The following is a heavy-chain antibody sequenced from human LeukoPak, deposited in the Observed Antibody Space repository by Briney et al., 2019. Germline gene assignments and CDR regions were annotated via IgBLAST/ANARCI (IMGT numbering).Heavy chain of an antibody. CDR2: FDPEDGET. J-gene: IGHJ4*02. V-gene: IGHV1-24*01. CDR3: ATPQRTYGSGSYHY. Sequence: ASVKVSCTVSGYTLTELSMHWVRQAPGKGLEWMGGFDPEDGETIYAQKFQGRVTMTEDTSTDTAYMELSSLRSEDTAVYYCATPQRTYGSGSYHYWGQGTLVTVSS. CDR1: GYTLTELS. D-gene: IGHD3-10*01.